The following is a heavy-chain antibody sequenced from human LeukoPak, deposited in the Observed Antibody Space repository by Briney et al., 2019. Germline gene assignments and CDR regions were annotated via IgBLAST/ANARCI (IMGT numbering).Heavy chain of an antibody. CDR2: IYSGGST. Sequence: PGGSLRLSCAASGFTFSSYSMNWVRQAPGKGLEWVSVIYSGGSTYYADSVKGRFTISRDNSKNTLYLQMNSLRAEDTAVYYCARERSTESYYYYYYMDVWGKGTTVTVSS. CDR3: ARERSTESYYYYYYMDV. CDR1: GFTFSSYS. V-gene: IGHV3-66*02. D-gene: IGHD4-17*01. J-gene: IGHJ6*03.